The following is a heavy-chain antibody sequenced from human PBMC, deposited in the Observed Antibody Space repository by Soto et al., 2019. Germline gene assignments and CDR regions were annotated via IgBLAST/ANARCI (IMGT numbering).Heavy chain of an antibody. CDR3: APSKIYCVQSGGSHHVPIGC. CDR2: IYHSGST. J-gene: IGHJ4*02. Sequence: SETLSLTCAVSGGSLSNYYWSWIRQPPGKGLEWIGEIYHSGSTNYNPSLKSRVTISVDTSKNQFYLKLSSVTAADTAVYYCAPSKIYCVQSGGSHHVPIGCWGQGTVVTVAS. D-gene: IGHD2-15*01. V-gene: IGHV4-34*01. CDR1: GGSLSNYY.